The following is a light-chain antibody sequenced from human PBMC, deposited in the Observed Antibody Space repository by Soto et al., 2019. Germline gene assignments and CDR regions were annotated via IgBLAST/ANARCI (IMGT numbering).Light chain of an antibody. CDR2: DAS. Sequence: DIQMTQSPTSLSASVGDTITITCRASQGISNSLNWYQLKPGEAPKLLIYDASNLAAGVPSRFSGGGSGTHFPFTVSSLQTEDSATYYCHQYNNDPCTFGPGTRV. CDR1: QGISNS. V-gene: IGKV1-33*01. J-gene: IGKJ3*01. CDR3: HQYNNDPCT.